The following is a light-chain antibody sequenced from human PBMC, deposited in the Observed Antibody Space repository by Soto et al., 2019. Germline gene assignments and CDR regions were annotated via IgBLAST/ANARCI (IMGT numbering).Light chain of an antibody. Sequence: EIVMTQSPSTLSVSPREGSTLSLMASQSVSSKLAWYQQKPGQAPRLLIYGASTRATGIPARFSGSGSGTEFTLTISSLQSEDFAVYYCQQYNNWPPDPFGQGTKVDI. CDR2: GAS. V-gene: IGKV3-15*01. CDR1: QSVSSK. CDR3: QQYNNWPPDP. J-gene: IGKJ1*01.